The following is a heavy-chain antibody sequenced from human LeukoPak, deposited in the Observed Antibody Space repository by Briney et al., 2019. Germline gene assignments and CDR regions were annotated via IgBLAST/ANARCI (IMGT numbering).Heavy chain of an antibody. CDR1: GFTFSSYS. Sequence: PGGSLRLSCAASGFTFSSYSMSWVRQAPGKGLEWVSAISGSGGSTYYADSVKGRFTISRDNSKNTPYLQMSSLRAEDTAVYYCAKDLKDYYDYWGQGTLVTVSS. V-gene: IGHV3-23*01. J-gene: IGHJ4*02. CDR3: AKDLKDYYDY. D-gene: IGHD2-15*01. CDR2: ISGSGGST.